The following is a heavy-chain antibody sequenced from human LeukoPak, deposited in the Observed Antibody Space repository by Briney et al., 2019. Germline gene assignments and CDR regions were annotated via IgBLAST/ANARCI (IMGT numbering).Heavy chain of an antibody. J-gene: IGHJ4*02. CDR3: ARAAISKDSSGYFY. Sequence: ASVKVSCKASGYTFTSYGISWVRQAPGQGLEWMGWISAYNGNTNYAQKLQGRVTMATDTSTSTAYMELRSLRSDDTAVYYCARAAISKDSSGYFYWGQGTLVTVSS. CDR2: ISAYNGNT. CDR1: GYTFTSYG. D-gene: IGHD3-22*01. V-gene: IGHV1-18*01.